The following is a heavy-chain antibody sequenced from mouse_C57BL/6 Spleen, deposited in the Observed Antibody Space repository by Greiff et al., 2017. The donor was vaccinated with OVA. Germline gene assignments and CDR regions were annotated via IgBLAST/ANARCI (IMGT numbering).Heavy chain of an antibody. CDR3: ARERRQLRLAWFAY. J-gene: IGHJ3*01. Sequence: QVQLQQSGAELVKPGASVKISCKASGYAFSSYWMNWVKQRPGKGLEWIGQIYPGDGDTNYNGKFKGKATLTADKSSSTAYMQLSSLTSEDSAVYFCARERRQLRLAWFAYWGQGTLVTVSA. CDR1: GYAFSSYW. V-gene: IGHV1-80*01. D-gene: IGHD3-2*02. CDR2: IYPGDGDT.